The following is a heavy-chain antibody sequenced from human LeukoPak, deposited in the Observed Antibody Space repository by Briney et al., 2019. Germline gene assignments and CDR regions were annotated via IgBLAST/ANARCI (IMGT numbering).Heavy chain of an antibody. CDR3: ARDLIYSYGRGIDY. CDR1: GFTFSSYS. D-gene: IGHD5-18*01. V-gene: IGHV3-48*04. CDR2: ISSSSSTR. Sequence: GGSQRLSCAASGFTFSSYSMNWVRQAPGKGLEWVSHISSSSSTRYYVDSVKGRFTISRDNAKNSLYLQMNSLRAEDTALYYCARDLIYSYGRGIDYWGQGTLVTVSS. J-gene: IGHJ4*02.